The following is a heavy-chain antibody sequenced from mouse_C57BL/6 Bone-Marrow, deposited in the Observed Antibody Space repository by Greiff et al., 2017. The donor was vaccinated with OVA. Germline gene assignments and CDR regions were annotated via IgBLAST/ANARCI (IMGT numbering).Heavy chain of an antibody. V-gene: IGHV1-18*01. Sequence: VQLQQSGPELVKPGASVKIPCKASGYTFTDYNMDWVKQSHGKSLEWIGDINPNNGGTIYNQKFKGKATLTVDKSSSTAYMGLRSLTSEDTAVYYCARDDYDAGRFAYWGQGTLVTVSA. J-gene: IGHJ3*01. CDR1: GYTFTDYN. D-gene: IGHD2-4*01. CDR2: INPNNGGT. CDR3: ARDDYDAGRFAY.